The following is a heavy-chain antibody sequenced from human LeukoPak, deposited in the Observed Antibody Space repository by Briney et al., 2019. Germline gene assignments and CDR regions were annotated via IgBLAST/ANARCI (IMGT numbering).Heavy chain of an antibody. CDR3: AKDGAALPFRRFSFDY. J-gene: IGHJ4*02. V-gene: IGHV3-23*01. D-gene: IGHD6-6*01. CDR2: ISGSGGST. CDR1: GFTFSSYA. Sequence: GGSLRLSCTASGFTFSSYAMNWVRQAPGKGPEWVSLISGSGGSTDYADSVKGRFTISRDNSKNTPYLQMNSLRAEATAVYYCAKDGAALPFRRFSFDYWGQGTLVTVSS.